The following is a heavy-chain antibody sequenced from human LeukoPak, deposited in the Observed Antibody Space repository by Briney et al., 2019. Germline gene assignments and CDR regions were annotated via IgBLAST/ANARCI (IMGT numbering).Heavy chain of an antibody. V-gene: IGHV4-31*03. CDR2: IYYSGST. Sequence: SETLSLTCTVSGDSISSGSFYWSWIRQHPGKGLEWIGYIYYSGSTYYNPSLKSRVTISVDTSKSQFSLKLSSVTAADTAVYYCARGATRSDWFDPWGQGTLVTVSS. D-gene: IGHD5-12*01. CDR1: GDSISSGSFY. J-gene: IGHJ5*02. CDR3: ARGATRSDWFDP.